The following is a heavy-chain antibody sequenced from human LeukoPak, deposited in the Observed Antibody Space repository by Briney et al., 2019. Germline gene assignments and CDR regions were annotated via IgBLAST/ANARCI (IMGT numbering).Heavy chain of an antibody. CDR3: ASSRTAASSNWFDP. V-gene: IGHV3-23*01. D-gene: IGHD2-2*01. Sequence: GGSLRLSCAASGFTFSNYGMSWVRQAPGKGLEWVSAISSSGVTTYYADSVKGRFTISRDNSKNTLYLQMNSLRTEDTAVYYCASSRTAASSNWFDPWGQGTLVTVSS. CDR1: GFTFSNYG. CDR2: ISSSGVTT. J-gene: IGHJ5*02.